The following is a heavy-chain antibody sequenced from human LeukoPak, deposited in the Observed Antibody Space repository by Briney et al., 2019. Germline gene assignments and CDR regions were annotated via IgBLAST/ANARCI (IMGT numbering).Heavy chain of an antibody. V-gene: IGHV4-59*01. D-gene: IGHD5-12*01. Sequence: SENLSLTCIVSGGSISSYYWSWIRQPPGKGLEWIGYIYYSGSTNYNPSLKSRVTISVDTSKNQFSLKLSSVTAADTAVYYCARDKVRSGYDRYYGMDVWGQGTTVTVSS. J-gene: IGHJ6*02. CDR3: ARDKVRSGYDRYYGMDV. CDR2: IYYSGST. CDR1: GGSISSYY.